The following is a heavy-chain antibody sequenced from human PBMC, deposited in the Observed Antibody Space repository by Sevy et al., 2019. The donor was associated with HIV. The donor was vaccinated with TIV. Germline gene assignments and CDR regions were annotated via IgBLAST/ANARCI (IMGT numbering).Heavy chain of an antibody. V-gene: IGHV1-2*02. CDR1: GYRFTGYY. J-gene: IGHJ5*02. CDR2: INPHSGGT. D-gene: IGHD6-13*01. CDR3: ARDAAIAAQGELDP. Sequence: ASVKVSCKASGYRFTGYYMHWVRQAPGQGLEWMGWINPHSGGTNSAQKFQGRVTMTRDTSISPAYMELSRLRFDDTAGYYCARDAAIAAQGELDPWGQGTLVTVSS.